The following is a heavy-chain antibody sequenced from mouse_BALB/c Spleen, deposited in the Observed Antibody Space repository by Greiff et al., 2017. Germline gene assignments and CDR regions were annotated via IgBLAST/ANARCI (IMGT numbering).Heavy chain of an antibody. CDR2: ISSGSSTI. V-gene: IGHV5-17*02. J-gene: IGHJ1*01. CDR3: ARNYRYPYWYFDV. Sequence: EVHLVESGGGLVQPGGSRKLSCAASGFTFSSFGMHWVRQAPEKGLEWVAYISSGSSTIYYADTVKGRFTISRDNPKNTLFLQMTSLRSEDTAMYYCARNYRYPYWYFDVWGAGTTVTVSS. D-gene: IGHD2-14*01. CDR1: GFTFSSFG.